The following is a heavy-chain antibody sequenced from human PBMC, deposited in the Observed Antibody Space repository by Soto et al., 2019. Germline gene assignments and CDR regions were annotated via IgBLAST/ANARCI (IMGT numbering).Heavy chain of an antibody. V-gene: IGHV1-18*01. CDR1: GYTFTSYG. D-gene: IGHD6-19*01. J-gene: IGHJ3*02. Sequence: GASVKVSCKASGYTFTSYGISWVRQAPGQGLEWMGWISAYNGNTNYAQKLQGRVTMTTDTSTSTAYMELRSLRSDDTAVYYCAGRGQWLDAYDAFDSWGQGKMVTVSS. CDR2: ISAYNGNT. CDR3: AGRGQWLDAYDAFDS.